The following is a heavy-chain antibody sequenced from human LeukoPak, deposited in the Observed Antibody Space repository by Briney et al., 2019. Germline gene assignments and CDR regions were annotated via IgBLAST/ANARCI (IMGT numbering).Heavy chain of an antibody. Sequence: SETLSLTCTVSGGSISSTSYYWGWIRQPPGKGLEWIGSIYYSGTTYYNPSLKSRVTISVDTSRNQFSLKLSSVTAADTAVYYCARSRSGYSYDHAAFDIWGQGTMVTVSS. V-gene: IGHV4-39*07. CDR1: GGSISSTSYY. CDR3: ARSRSGYSYDHAAFDI. J-gene: IGHJ3*02. D-gene: IGHD5-18*01. CDR2: IYYSGTT.